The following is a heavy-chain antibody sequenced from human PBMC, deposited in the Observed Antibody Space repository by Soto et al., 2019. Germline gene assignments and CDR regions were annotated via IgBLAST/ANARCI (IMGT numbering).Heavy chain of an antibody. CDR1: GFTFNNYG. CDR2: ISNDGSDK. V-gene: IGHV3-30*18. Sequence: QVQLVESGGGVVQPGRSLRLSCAAYGFTFNNYGMHWVRQAPGKGLEWVATISNDGSDKYYADSVKGRLTISRDNSKNTVYLQMNSLRAEETAVYYCAKHQGIAASHGIDWGQGTMVTVSS. J-gene: IGHJ3*01. CDR3: AKHQGIAASHGID. D-gene: IGHD6-13*01.